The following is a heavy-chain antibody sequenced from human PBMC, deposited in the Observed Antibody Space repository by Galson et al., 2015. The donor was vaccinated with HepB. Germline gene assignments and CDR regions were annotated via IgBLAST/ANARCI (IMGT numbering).Heavy chain of an antibody. CDR1: GYTFTSYG. CDR3: ARWGAYCGGDCYPFDY. V-gene: IGHV1-18*01. J-gene: IGHJ4*02. Sequence: SVKVSCKASGYTFTSYGISWVRQAPGQGLEWMGWISSYNGNTNYAQKLQGRVTMTTDTSTNTAYMELRSLRSEDTAVYYCARWGAYCGGDCYPFDYWGQGTLVTVSS. CDR2: ISSYNGNT. D-gene: IGHD2-21*01.